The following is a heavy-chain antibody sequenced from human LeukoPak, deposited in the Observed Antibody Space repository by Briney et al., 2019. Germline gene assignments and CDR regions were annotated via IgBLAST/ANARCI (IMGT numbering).Heavy chain of an antibody. Sequence: GGSLRLSCAASGFTFSSYSMNWVRQGPGKGLEWVSYISSSSSTIYYADSVKGRFTISRDNAKNSLYLQMNSLRDEDTAAYYCARVSTDGSDYWGQGTLVTVSS. CDR1: GFTFSSYS. CDR2: ISSSSSTI. V-gene: IGHV3-48*02. D-gene: IGHD2-2*01. J-gene: IGHJ4*02. CDR3: ARVSTDGSDY.